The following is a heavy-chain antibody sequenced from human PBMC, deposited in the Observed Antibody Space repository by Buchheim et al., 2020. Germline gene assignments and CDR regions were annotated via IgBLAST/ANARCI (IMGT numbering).Heavy chain of an antibody. V-gene: IGHV3-30*18. Sequence: QVQLVESGGGVVQPGRSLRLSCAASGFTFSSYGMHWVRQAPGKGLEWVAVISYDGSNKYYADSVKGRFTISRDNSKNTLYLQMNSLRAEDTAVYYCAKDNYRYYYYYGMDVWGQETT. CDR3: AKDNYRYYYYYGMDV. CDR2: ISYDGSNK. CDR1: GFTFSSYG. J-gene: IGHJ6*02. D-gene: IGHD4-11*01.